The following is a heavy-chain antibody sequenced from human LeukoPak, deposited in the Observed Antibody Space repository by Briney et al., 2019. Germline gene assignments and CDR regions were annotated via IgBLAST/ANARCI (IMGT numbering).Heavy chain of an antibody. CDR1: GFTFSSYS. CDR3: ARGDNYGLTYFFDY. J-gene: IGHJ4*02. Sequence: PGGSLRLSCAASGFTFSSYSMNWVRQAPGKGLEWVSSISSSSSYIYYADSVKGRFTISRDNAKNSLYLQMNSLRAEDTAVYYCARGDNYGLTYFFDYWGQGTLVTVSS. V-gene: IGHV3-21*01. CDR2: ISSSSSYI. D-gene: IGHD5-24*01.